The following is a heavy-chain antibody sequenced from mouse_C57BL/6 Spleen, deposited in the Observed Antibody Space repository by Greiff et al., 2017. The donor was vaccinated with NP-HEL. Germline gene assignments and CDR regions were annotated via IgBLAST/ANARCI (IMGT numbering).Heavy chain of an antibody. CDR2: INPNNGGT. Sequence: VQLKQSGPELVKPGASVKIPCKASGYTFTDYNMDWVKQSHGKSLEWIGDINPNNGGTIYNQKFKGKATLTVDKSSSTAYMELRSLTSEDTAVYYCARSSRGRGYGNYVYFDVWGTGTTVTVSS. CDR1: GYTFTDYN. D-gene: IGHD2-1*01. CDR3: ARSSRGRGYGNYVYFDV. J-gene: IGHJ1*03. V-gene: IGHV1-18*01.